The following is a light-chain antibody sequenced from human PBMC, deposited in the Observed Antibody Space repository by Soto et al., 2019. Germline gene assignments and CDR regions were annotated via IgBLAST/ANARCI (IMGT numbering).Light chain of an antibody. Sequence: DVVMTQSPLSLPVTLGQPASISCGPSQGSVYSEGTPSLHWFQQRPGQPPRRLIFKVSNRDSGVPDRFSGTGSGTDFTLKISRVEAEDVGVYFCMQGTHWPWTFGQGTKVEIK. CDR3: MQGTHWPWT. CDR2: KVS. V-gene: IGKV2-30*01. CDR1: QGSVYSEGTPS. J-gene: IGKJ1*01.